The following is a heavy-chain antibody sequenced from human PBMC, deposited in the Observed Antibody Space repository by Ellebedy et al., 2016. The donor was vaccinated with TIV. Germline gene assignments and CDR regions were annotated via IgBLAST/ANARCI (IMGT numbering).Heavy chain of an antibody. D-gene: IGHD3-10*01. CDR3: AKGSFPFGDKSERIYSFQN. V-gene: IGHV3-53*04. J-gene: IGHJ4*02. Sequence: GESLKISCTASGFIVSTNHMSWVRQAPGKGLEWVGGSTNYADSVKGRFTISTHNSRNPLYLQMTKLRTEDTAVYYCAKGSFPFGDKSERIYSFQNWGQGTLVTVSS. CDR1: GFIVSTNH. CDR2: GGST.